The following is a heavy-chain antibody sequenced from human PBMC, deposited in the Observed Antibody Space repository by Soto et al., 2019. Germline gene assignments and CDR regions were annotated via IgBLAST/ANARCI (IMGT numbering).Heavy chain of an antibody. J-gene: IGHJ4*02. V-gene: IGHV3-21*01. Sequence: PGGSLRLSCAASGFTFSSYSMNWVRQAPGKGLEWVLSISSSSSYIYYADSVKGRFTISRDNAKNSLYLQMNSLRAEDTAVYYCARDPYSGSFYFDYWGQGTLVTVSS. CDR1: GFTFSSYS. D-gene: IGHD1-26*01. CDR2: ISSSSSYI. CDR3: ARDPYSGSFYFDY.